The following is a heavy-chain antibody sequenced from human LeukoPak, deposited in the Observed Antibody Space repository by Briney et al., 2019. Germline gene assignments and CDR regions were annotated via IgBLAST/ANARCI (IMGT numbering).Heavy chain of an antibody. Sequence: SETLSLTCTVSGGSISSSSYYWGWIRQPPGKGVEWIGSIYYSGSTYYNPSLKSRVTISVDTSKNQFSLKLSSVTAADTAVYYCASDGYNWDYWGQGTLVTVSS. J-gene: IGHJ4*02. CDR2: IYYSGST. CDR1: GGSISSSSYY. CDR3: ASDGYNWDY. D-gene: IGHD5-24*01. V-gene: IGHV4-39*07.